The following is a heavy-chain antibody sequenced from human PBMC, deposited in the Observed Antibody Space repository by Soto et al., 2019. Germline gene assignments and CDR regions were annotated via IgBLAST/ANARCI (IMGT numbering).Heavy chain of an antibody. D-gene: IGHD3-22*01. CDR2: IYYSGST. CDR3: AREDTYYYDSSGYKFDY. CDR1: GGSISSSSYY. J-gene: IGHJ4*02. Sequence: PSETLSLTCTVSGGSISSSSYYWGWIRQPPGKGLEWIGSIYYSGSTYYNPSLKSRVTISVDTSKNQFSLKLSSVTAADTAVYYCAREDTYYYDSSGYKFDYWGQGTLVTVSS. V-gene: IGHV4-39*02.